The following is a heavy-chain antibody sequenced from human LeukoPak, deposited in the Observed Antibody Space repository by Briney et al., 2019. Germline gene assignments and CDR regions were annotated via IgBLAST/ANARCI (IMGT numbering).Heavy chain of an antibody. J-gene: IGHJ4*02. CDR3: ARHWASSPYYYDSSGSNVLDY. Sequence: SETLSLTCTVSGGSISSSSYYWGWIRQPPGKGLEWIGSIYYSGSTYYNPSPKSRVTISVDTSKNQFSLKLSSVTAADTAVYYCARHWASSPYYYDSSGSNVLDYWGQGTLVTVSS. V-gene: IGHV4-39*01. D-gene: IGHD3-22*01. CDR1: GGSISSSSYY. CDR2: IYYSGST.